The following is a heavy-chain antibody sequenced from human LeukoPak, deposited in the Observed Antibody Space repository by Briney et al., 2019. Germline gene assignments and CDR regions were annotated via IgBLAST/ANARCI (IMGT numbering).Heavy chain of an antibody. D-gene: IGHD3-22*01. V-gene: IGHV4-34*01. CDR1: GGSISSYY. Sequence: SETLSLTCTVSGGSISSYYWSWIRQPPGKGLEWIGEINHSGSTNYNPSLKSRVTISVDTSKNQFSLKLSSVTAADTAVYYCARVGYYDSSGYYWDFDYWGQGTLVTVSS. CDR3: ARVGYYDSSGYYWDFDY. J-gene: IGHJ4*02. CDR2: INHSGST.